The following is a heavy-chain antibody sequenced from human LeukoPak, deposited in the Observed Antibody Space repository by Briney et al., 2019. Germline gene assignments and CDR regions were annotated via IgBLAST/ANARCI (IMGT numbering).Heavy chain of an antibody. Sequence: SGTLSLTCAVSGGSISSSNWWSWVRQPPGKGLKWIGEIYHSGSTNYNPSLKSRVTISVDKSKNQFSLKLSSVTAADTAVYYCARGVRYAGWEYGVPIRDLLSGRRDYYYYYCMDVWGQGTTVTVSS. CDR3: ARGVRYAGWEYGVPIRDLLSGRRDYYYYYCMDV. V-gene: IGHV4-4*02. D-gene: IGHD2-2*01. CDR1: GGSISSSNW. J-gene: IGHJ6*02. CDR2: IYHSGST.